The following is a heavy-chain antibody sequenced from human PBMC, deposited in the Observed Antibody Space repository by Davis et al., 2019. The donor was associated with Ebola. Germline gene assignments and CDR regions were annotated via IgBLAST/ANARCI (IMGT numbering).Heavy chain of an antibody. J-gene: IGHJ4*02. CDR1: GFTFDDYG. Sequence: PGGSLRLSCAASGFTFDDYGMSWVRQAPGKGLEWVSSISSSSSYIYYADSVKGRFTISRDNAKNSLYLQMNSLRAEDTAVYYCARKTYSYGGNSNWAFDYWGQGTLVTVSS. D-gene: IGHD4-23*01. CDR2: ISSSSSYI. V-gene: IGHV3-21*01. CDR3: ARKTYSYGGNSNWAFDY.